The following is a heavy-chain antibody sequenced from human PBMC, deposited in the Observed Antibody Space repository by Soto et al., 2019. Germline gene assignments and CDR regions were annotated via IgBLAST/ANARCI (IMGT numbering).Heavy chain of an antibody. Sequence: QVQLVESGGGVVQPGRSLRLSCAASGFTFSSYGMHWVRQAPGKGLEWVAVIWYDGSNKYYADSVKGRFTISRDNSKNPLYLKMNRLRAEDTAVYYCARGDYGDYVWGFDYWGQGTLVTVSS. D-gene: IGHD4-17*01. CDR1: GFTFSSYG. CDR3: ARGDYGDYVWGFDY. CDR2: IWYDGSNK. J-gene: IGHJ4*02. V-gene: IGHV3-33*01.